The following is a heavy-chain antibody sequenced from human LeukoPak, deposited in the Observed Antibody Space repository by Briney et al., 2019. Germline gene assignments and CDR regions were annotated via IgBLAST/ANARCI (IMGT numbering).Heavy chain of an antibody. Sequence: SETLSLTCAVYGGSFSGYYWSWIRQPPGKGLEWIGEINHSGSTNYNPSLKSRVTISVDTSKNQFSLKLSSVTAADTAVYCCAGSTGPLDYWGQGTLVTVSS. V-gene: IGHV4-34*01. CDR3: AGSTGPLDY. CDR1: GGSFSGYY. J-gene: IGHJ4*02. CDR2: INHSGST. D-gene: IGHD1-14*01.